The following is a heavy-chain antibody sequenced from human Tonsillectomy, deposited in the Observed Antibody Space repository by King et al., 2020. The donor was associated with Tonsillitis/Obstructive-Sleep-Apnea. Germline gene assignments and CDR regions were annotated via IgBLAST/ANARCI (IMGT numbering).Heavy chain of an antibody. D-gene: IGHD4-23*01. CDR3: ARTPLGGNSVSRRFDP. Sequence: VQLQESGPGLVKPSGTLSLTCAVSGGSISSSNWWRWVRPPPGKGLDWIGEIYHSGSTDYNTSLESRVTISVDKSKNQFYLKLSSVTAADTAVYYCARTPLGGNSVSRRFDPWGQGTLVTVSS. CDR1: GGSISSSNW. J-gene: IGHJ5*02. CDR2: IYHSGST. V-gene: IGHV4-4*02.